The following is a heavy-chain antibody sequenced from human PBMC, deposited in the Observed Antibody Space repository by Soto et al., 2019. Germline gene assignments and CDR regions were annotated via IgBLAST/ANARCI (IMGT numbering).Heavy chain of an antibody. Sequence: SETLSLTCTVSGGSISSYYWSWIRQPPGKGLEWIGYIYYSGSTNYNPSLKSRVTISVDTSKNQFSLKLSSVTAADTAVYYCARGSRYCSGGSCYQYFDYWGQGTLVTVSS. V-gene: IGHV4-59*01. J-gene: IGHJ4*02. CDR2: IYYSGST. CDR1: GGSISSYY. D-gene: IGHD2-15*01. CDR3: ARGSRYCSGGSCYQYFDY.